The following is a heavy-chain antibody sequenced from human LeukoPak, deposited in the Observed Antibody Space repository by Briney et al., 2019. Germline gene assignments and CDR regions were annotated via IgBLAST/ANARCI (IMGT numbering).Heavy chain of an antibody. D-gene: IGHD4-17*01. J-gene: IGHJ4*02. CDR1: GFTVTDNY. CDR2: IYPDGRT. Sequence: GGSLRLPCAVSGFTVTDNYMSWVRQAPGEGLQWVSVIYPDGRTYYADSVKGRFTISRDISRNTLLLRMNSLRPDDTAVHYCARTNPVYGDYDYWGQGTLVTVSS. V-gene: IGHV3-53*01. CDR3: ARTNPVYGDYDY.